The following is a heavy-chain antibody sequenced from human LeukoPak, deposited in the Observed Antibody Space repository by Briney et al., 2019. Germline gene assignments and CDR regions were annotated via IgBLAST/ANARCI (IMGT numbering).Heavy chain of an antibody. CDR2: IYYSGSP. J-gene: IGHJ5*02. CDR3: ARGPYTIYGDYVFINWFDP. D-gene: IGHD4-17*01. Sequence: SETLSLTCTVSGGSISSSYWSWIRQPPGKGLEWIGYIYYSGSPNYNPSLKSRVTISVDTSKNQFSLKLSSVTAADTAVYYCARGPYTIYGDYVFINWFDPWGQGTLVTVSS. CDR1: GGSISSSY. V-gene: IGHV4-59*08.